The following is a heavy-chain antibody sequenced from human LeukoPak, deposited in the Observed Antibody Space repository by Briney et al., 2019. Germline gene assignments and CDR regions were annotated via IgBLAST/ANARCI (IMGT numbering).Heavy chain of an antibody. J-gene: IGHJ5*02. CDR2: ISSSGSTI. Sequence: GGSLRLPCAASGFTFSDYYMSWIRQAPGKGLEWVSYISSSGSTIYYADSVKGRFTISRENAKNSLYLQMNSLRAEDTAVYYCARVGGSYKTSYCSGGSCYFGYWFDPWGQGTLVTVSS. D-gene: IGHD2-15*01. CDR1: GFTFSDYY. V-gene: IGHV3-11*04. CDR3: ARVGGSYKTSYCSGGSCYFGYWFDP.